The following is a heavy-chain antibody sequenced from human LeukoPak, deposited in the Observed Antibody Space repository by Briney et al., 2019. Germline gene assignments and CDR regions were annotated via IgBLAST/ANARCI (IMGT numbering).Heavy chain of an antibody. Sequence: GGSLRLSCAASGFTFSSYSMNWVRQAPGKGLEWVSYISSSSSTIYYADSVKGRFTISRDNAKNSLYLQMNSLRAEDTAVYYCASSGCYPPYYYYYYMDVWGKGTTVTVSS. CDR3: ASSGCYPPYYYYYYMDV. V-gene: IGHV3-48*01. CDR1: GFTFSSYS. CDR2: ISSSSSTI. J-gene: IGHJ6*03. D-gene: IGHD3-3*01.